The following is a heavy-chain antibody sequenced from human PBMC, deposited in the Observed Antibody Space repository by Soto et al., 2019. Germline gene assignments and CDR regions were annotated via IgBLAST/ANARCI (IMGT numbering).Heavy chain of an antibody. D-gene: IGHD5-18*01. V-gene: IGHV1-18*01. J-gene: IGHJ6*02. CDR2: ISAYNGNT. Sequence: QVQLAQSGAEVKKPGASVKVSCKASGYTFTSYGISWVRQAPGQGLEWMGWISAYNGNTNYAQKLQGRVTMTTDTSPSTADMEVRSLRSDDTAVYYCARDGVDTATGYYYGMDVWGHGATVTVSS. CDR3: ARDGVDTATGYYYGMDV. CDR1: GYTFTSYG.